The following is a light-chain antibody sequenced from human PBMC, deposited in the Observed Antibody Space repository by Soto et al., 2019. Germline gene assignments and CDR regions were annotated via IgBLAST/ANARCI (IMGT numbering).Light chain of an antibody. CDR1: QAISGY. V-gene: IGKV1-39*01. Sequence: EIQMTQSPASLSASVGDRVTVTCRAGQAISGYLNWYQQKPGKAPTLLIFAASTLQSGVPSRFSGSGSGTGFTLTINSLQTEDSATYFCQQTNLIPFTFGPGTK. J-gene: IGKJ3*01. CDR3: QQTNLIPFT. CDR2: AAS.